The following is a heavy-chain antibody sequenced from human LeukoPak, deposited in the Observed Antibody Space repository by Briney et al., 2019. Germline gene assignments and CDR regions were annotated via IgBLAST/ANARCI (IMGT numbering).Heavy chain of an antibody. D-gene: IGHD6-19*01. CDR1: GGSFSGYY. CDR3: ASWLYSSGWPYDAFDI. V-gene: IGHV4-34*01. Sequence: SETLSLTCAVYGGSFSGYYWSWIRQPPGKGLERIGEINHSGSTNYNPSLKSRVTISVDTYKNQFSLKLSSVTAAVTAVYYCASWLYSSGWPYDAFDIWGQGTMVTVSS. CDR2: INHSGST. J-gene: IGHJ3*02.